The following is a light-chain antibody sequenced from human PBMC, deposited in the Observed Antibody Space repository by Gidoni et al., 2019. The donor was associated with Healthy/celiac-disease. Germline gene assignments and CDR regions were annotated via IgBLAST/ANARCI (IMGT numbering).Light chain of an antibody. J-gene: IGKJ1*01. CDR2: GAS. Sequence: EIVLTQSPGTLSLSPGERATLSCRASQSVSSSYLAWYQPKPSQAPRLLIYGASSRATWIPDRFSGSGSGTDFTLTISRLEPEDFAVFYWQQYGSSPGWTFGQGTKVEIK. CDR1: QSVSSSY. V-gene: IGKV3-20*01. CDR3: QQYGSSPGWT.